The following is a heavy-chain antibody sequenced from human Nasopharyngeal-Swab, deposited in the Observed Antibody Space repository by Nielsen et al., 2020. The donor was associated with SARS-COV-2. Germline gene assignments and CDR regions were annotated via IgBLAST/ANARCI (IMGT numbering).Heavy chain of an antibody. CDR3: AREGVPGYYYYYYYMDV. CDR1: GYTFTSYD. D-gene: IGHD3-10*01. V-gene: IGHV1-8*01. Sequence: ASVKVSCKASGYTFTSYDINWVRQATGQGLEWMGWMNPNSGNTGYAQKFQGRVTMTRNTSISTAYMELSSLRSEDTAVYYCAREGVPGYYYYYYYMDVWGKGTTVTVSS. CDR2: MNPNSGNT. J-gene: IGHJ6*03.